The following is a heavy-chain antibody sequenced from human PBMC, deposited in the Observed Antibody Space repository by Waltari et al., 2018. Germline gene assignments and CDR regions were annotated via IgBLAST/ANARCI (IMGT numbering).Heavy chain of an antibody. CDR3: ARWRGVRGAPRFDY. J-gene: IGHJ4*02. D-gene: IGHD3-10*01. CDR1: GGSFSGYY. V-gene: IGHV4-34*01. CDR2: INHSGST. Sequence: QVQLQQWGAGLLKPSETLSLTCAVYGGSFSGYYWSWIRQPPGKGLEWIWEINHSGSTNYHPALKGRVTISVDTSKNQFPLKLGSVTAADTAVYYCARWRGVRGAPRFDYWGQGTLVTVSS.